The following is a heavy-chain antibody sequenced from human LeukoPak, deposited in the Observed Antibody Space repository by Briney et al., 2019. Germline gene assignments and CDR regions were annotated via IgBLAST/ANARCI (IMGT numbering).Heavy chain of an antibody. D-gene: IGHD2/OR15-2a*01. J-gene: IGHJ4*02. CDR2: IAHDGTR. CDR3: TRENRPFCPFAY. V-gene: IGHV4-4*02. Sequence: SETLSLTCGVSGGSIDMTNYWSWIRQAPGKGLEWIGEIAHDGTRNYNASLRSRVAMSLDRANNQFSLSLTSVTAADTAVYYCTRENRPFCPFAYWGQGVLVTVSS. CDR1: GGSIDMTNY.